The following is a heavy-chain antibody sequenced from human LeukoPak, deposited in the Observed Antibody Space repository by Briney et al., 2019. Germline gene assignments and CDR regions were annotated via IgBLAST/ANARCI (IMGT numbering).Heavy chain of an antibody. CDR2: IFRGGST. V-gene: IGHV3-66*02. CDR3: ARGDGYSPPFDY. D-gene: IGHD5-24*01. J-gene: IGHJ4*02. Sequence: PGGSLRLSCVDSGFTFSSNYMSWVRQAPGKGLEWVSVIFRGGSTYHADSVKGRFTISRDNSKNTLYLQMNSLRAEDTAVYYFARGDGYSPPFDYWGRGTLVTVSS. CDR1: GFTFSSNY.